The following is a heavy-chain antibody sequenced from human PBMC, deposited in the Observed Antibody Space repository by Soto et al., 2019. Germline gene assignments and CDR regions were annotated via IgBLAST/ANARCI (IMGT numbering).Heavy chain of an antibody. D-gene: IGHD3-22*01. CDR3: SRRLSTGYFPLDY. J-gene: IGHJ4*02. Sequence: QLQLQESGPGLVKPSETLSLTCTVSGGSFSSSNYHWDWIRQPPGKGLEWIGSIYYSGSTYYNPSLKSRVTMSVATTRNQFSLKLTSLTATDTAVYYCSRRLSTGYFPLDYWGQGTLVTVSS. V-gene: IGHV4-39*01. CDR2: IYYSGST. CDR1: GGSFSSSNYH.